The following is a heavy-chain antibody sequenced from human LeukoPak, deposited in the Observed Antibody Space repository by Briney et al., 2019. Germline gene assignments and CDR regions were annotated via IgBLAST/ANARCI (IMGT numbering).Heavy chain of an antibody. V-gene: IGHV4-59*01. D-gene: IGHD2/OR15-2a*01. CDR3: ARVKPGSSIDY. Sequence: SETLSLTCAVYGGSFSGYYWSWIRQPPGKGLEWIGYIYYSGSTNYNPSLKSRVTISVDTSKNQFSLKLSSVTAADTAVYYCARVKPGSSIDYWGQGTLVTVSS. J-gene: IGHJ4*02. CDR1: GGSFSGYY. CDR2: IYYSGST.